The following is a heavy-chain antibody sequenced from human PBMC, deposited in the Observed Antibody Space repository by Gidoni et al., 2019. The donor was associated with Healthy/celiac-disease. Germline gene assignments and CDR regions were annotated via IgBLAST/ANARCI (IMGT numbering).Heavy chain of an antibody. D-gene: IGHD4-17*01. CDR2: ISSSGSTI. Sequence: QVQLVESGGGLVKPGGSLRLSCAASGFTFSDYYMSGIRQAPGKGLEWVSYISSSGSTIYYADSVKGRFTISRDNAKNSLYLQMNSLRAEDTAVYYCARDISTNDYGGNPRVDAFDIWGQGTMVTVSS. V-gene: IGHV3-11*01. J-gene: IGHJ3*02. CDR3: ARDISTNDYGGNPRVDAFDI. CDR1: GFTFSDYY.